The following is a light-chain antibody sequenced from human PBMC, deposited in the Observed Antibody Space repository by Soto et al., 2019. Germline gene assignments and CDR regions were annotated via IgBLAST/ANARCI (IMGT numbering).Light chain of an antibody. CDR3: CSYAGSSYV. CDR2: EVS. CDR1: SSDVRSYNL. V-gene: IGLV2-23*02. Sequence: QSVLTQPASVSGSPGQSITISCTGTSSDVRSYNLVSWYQQHPGKAPKLMIYEVSKRPSGVSNRFSGSKSGNTASLTISGLQAEDEADYYCCSYAGSSYVFGTGTKVTVL. J-gene: IGLJ1*01.